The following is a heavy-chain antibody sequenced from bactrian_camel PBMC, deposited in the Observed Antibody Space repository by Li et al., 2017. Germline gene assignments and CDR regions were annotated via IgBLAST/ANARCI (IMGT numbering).Heavy chain of an antibody. J-gene: IGHJ4*01. CDR2: IYTGDGTT. V-gene: IGHV3S1*01. D-gene: IGHD1*01. CDR3: AEALGDTWRPKYKY. CDR1: EDTFSRC. Sequence: HVQLVESGGGSVQAGGSLRLSCASSEDTFSRCMGWFRQAPGKEREAVALIYTGDGTTVYADSVKGRFTISRDNAKNAVYLQLNSLKTEDTAMYYCAEALGDTWRPKYKYWGQGTQVTVS.